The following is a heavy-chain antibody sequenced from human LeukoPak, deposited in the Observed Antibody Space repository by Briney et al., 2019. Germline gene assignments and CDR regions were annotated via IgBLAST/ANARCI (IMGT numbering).Heavy chain of an antibody. J-gene: IGHJ5*02. V-gene: IGHV4-59*01. Sequence: PSETLSLTCTVSGGSINSYYWSWIRQPPGKGLEWIGYIYYSGSTNYNPSLKSRVTISVDTSKNQFSLKLSSVTAADTAVYYCARGGSTGTNLNWVDPWGQGTLVTVSS. CDR2: IYYSGST. CDR1: GGSINSYY. CDR3: ARGGSTGTNLNWVDP. D-gene: IGHD1-1*01.